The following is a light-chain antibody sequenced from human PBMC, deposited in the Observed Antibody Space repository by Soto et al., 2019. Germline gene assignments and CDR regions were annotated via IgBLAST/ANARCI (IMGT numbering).Light chain of an antibody. CDR1: QSISNW. CDR3: QQYIRFRQ. V-gene: IGKV1-5*01. CDR2: HAS. J-gene: IGKJ1*01. Sequence: IQFNQALVTLLLSEKYTATLTFRASQSISNWLAWYQQKPGTAPKVLIYHASNLQSGVPSRFSGSGSGTEFTLTISSLQPDDFATYYCQQYIRFRQLGQGAKV.